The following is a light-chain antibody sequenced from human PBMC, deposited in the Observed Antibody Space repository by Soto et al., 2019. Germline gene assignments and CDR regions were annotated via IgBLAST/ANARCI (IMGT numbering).Light chain of an antibody. J-gene: IGKJ1*01. CDR3: QQYNTYWT. V-gene: IGKV1-5*03. CDR2: KAS. Sequence: IQVTQTPYSLSASVGDRVTITCRASQSITSWLAWYQQRLGKAPKLLIYKASSLESGVPSRFSGSGSGTEFTLTISNLQPDDFAIYYCQQYNTYWTFGQGTMVDI. CDR1: QSITSW.